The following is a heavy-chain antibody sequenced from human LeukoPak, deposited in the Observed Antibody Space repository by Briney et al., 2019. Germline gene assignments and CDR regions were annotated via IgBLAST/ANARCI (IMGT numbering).Heavy chain of an antibody. CDR1: GFTFSTYA. Sequence: AGGSLRLSCEASGFTFSTYAMNWVRQAPGKGLEWVSGISASGGLTHYADSVKGRFTISRDNSKNTLWLQMNSLRAEDTAVYYCARVGGPRVIYYYFDDWGQGTQVTVSS. CDR2: ISASGGLT. J-gene: IGHJ4*02. D-gene: IGHD2-21*01. V-gene: IGHV3-23*01. CDR3: ARVGGPRVIYYYFDD.